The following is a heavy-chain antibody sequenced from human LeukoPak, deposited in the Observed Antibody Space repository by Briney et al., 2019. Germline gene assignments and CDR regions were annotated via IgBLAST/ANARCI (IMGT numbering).Heavy chain of an antibody. CDR2: INHSGST. J-gene: IGHJ4*02. CDR1: GGSFSGYY. Sequence: SETLSLTCAVYGGSFSGYYWSWIRQPPGKGLEWIGEINHSGSTNYNPSLKSRVTISVDTSKNQFSLKLSSVTAADTAVYYCARGRNKWWWLDWGQGTLVTVSS. D-gene: IGHD2-15*01. V-gene: IGHV4-34*01. CDR3: ARGRNKWWWLD.